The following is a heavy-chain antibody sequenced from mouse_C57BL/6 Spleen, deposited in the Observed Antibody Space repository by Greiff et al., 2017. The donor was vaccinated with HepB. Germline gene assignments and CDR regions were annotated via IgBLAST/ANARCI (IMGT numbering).Heavy chain of an antibody. D-gene: IGHD1-1*01. CDR1: GYTFTDYN. V-gene: IGHV1-18*01. CDR2: INPNNGGT. J-gene: IGHJ3*01. Sequence: EVKLMESGPELVKPGASVKIPCKASGYTFTDYNMDWVKQSHGKSLEWIGDINPNNGGTIYNQKFKGKATLTVDKSSSTAYMELRSLTSEDTAVYYCARRDYGSSSPFAYWGQGTLVTVSA. CDR3: ARRDYGSSSPFAY.